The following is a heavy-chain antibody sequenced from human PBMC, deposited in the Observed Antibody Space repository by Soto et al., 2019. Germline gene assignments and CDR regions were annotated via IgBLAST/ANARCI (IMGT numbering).Heavy chain of an antibody. CDR1: GFTFSDYG. CDR2: ISYDGNHK. CDR3: TKGRPVPAIHSPEFDY. Sequence: QVQLVDSGGGVVQPGRSLRLSCVASGFTFSDYGMHWVRQAPGKGLEWVAAISYDGNHKPYADSVKGRFTISRDNSKNTLYVQMNSLRVEDTAVYYCTKGRPVPAIHSPEFDYWGEGTLVIVSS. D-gene: IGHD2-2*02. J-gene: IGHJ4*02. V-gene: IGHV3-30*18.